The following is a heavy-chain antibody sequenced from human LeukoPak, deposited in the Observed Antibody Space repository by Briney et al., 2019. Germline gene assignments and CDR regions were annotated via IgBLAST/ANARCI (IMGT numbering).Heavy chain of an antibody. V-gene: IGHV4-61*01. Sequence: PSETLSLTCTVSGGSVGDNNFFWNWIRQPPGKGLEWIGYIYYSGSTYYSPSLRSRVTMSVDTSKNEFSLKMNSVTAADTAVYYCARGGSSSPLDDWGQGTLVTVSS. D-gene: IGHD6-6*01. CDR3: ARGGSSSPLDD. CDR2: IYYSGST. CDR1: GGSVGDNNFF. J-gene: IGHJ4*02.